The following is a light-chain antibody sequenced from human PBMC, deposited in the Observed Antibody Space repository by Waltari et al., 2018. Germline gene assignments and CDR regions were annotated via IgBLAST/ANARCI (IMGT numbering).Light chain of an antibody. CDR3: LSFDNTLWV. CDR1: RGSIDSNY. V-gene: IGLV6-57*01. J-gene: IGLJ3*02. Sequence: FMLTQPHSVSESPGKTVTISCTRTRGSIDSNYVQWYQQRPGRSPTTVIYDDYQRPSGVPTRFSASIDRASNSASLTIAGLTTEDEADYYCLSFDNTLWVFGGGTKLTVL. CDR2: DDY.